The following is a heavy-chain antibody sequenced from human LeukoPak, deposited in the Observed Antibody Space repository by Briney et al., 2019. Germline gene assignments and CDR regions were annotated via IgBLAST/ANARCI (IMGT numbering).Heavy chain of an antibody. CDR2: VHYSGTA. CDR3: ASDSMSSAYYFL. Sequence: SETLSLTCTVSGVSITNYYWTWIRQPPGKGLEWIGYVHYSGTANYNPSLESRASMSIATSKNQFSLKLSSVTAADTAVYYCASDSMSSAYYFLWGQGTLVTVSS. CDR1: GVSITNYY. J-gene: IGHJ4*02. V-gene: IGHV4-59*13. D-gene: IGHD3-22*01.